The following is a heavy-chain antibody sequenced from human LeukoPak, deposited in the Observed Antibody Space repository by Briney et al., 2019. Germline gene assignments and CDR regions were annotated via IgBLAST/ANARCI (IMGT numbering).Heavy chain of an antibody. D-gene: IGHD3-9*01. V-gene: IGHV1-69*13. J-gene: IGHJ5*02. CDR3: ARGCYDILTGYCPFDP. CDR1: GGTFISYA. Sequence: SVKVSCKASGGTFISYAISWVRQAPGQGLEWMGGIIPIFGTANYAQKFQGRVTITADESTSTAYMELSSLRSEDTAVYYCARGCYDILTGYCPFDPWGQGTLVTVSS. CDR2: IIPIFGTA.